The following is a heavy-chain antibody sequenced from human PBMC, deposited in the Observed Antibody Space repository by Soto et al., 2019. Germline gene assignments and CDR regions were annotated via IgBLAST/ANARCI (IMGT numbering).Heavy chain of an antibody. Sequence: ETLSLTCAVSGGSMSFYSWSWIRQPPGKGLEWIGYIHHSGDTDYNPSLKSRVTISVDRPQNQLSLKLTSVTTADTAVYYCARAHCSNGICYAFDIWGPGTKVTVSS. V-gene: IGHV4-59*01. CDR1: GGSMSFYS. D-gene: IGHD2-8*01. CDR3: ARAHCSNGICYAFDI. J-gene: IGHJ3*02. CDR2: IHHSGDT.